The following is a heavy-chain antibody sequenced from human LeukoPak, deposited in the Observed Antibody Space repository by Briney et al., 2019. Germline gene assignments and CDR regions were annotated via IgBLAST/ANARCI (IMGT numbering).Heavy chain of an antibody. CDR2: INPSGGST. Sequence: GASVKVSCKASGYTFTSYYMHWVRQAPGQGLEWMGIINPSGGSTSYAQKFQGRVTMTRDMSTSTVYMELSSLRSEDTAVYYCARDSGVDNYYYYYMDVWGKGTTVTVSS. D-gene: IGHD1-26*01. V-gene: IGHV1-46*01. J-gene: IGHJ6*03. CDR1: GYTFTSYY. CDR3: ARDSGVDNYYYYYMDV.